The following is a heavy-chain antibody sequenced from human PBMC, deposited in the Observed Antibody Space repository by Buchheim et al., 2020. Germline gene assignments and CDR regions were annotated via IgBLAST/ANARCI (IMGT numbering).Heavy chain of an antibody. CDR3: APLFGGYGGFDY. CDR1: GFTFSSYA. D-gene: IGHD4-23*01. V-gene: IGHV3-23*01. J-gene: IGHJ4*02. CDR2: FSGSGGST. Sequence: EVQLLESGGGLVQPGGSLRLSCAASGFTFSSYAMRRVRQAPGKGLEWVSAFSGSGGSTYYADSVKGRFTISRDKSKNTLYLQMNSLRAEDTAVYYCAPLFGGYGGFDYWGKGTL.